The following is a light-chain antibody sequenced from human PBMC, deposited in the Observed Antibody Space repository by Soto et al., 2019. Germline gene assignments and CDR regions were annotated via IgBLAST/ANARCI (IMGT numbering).Light chain of an antibody. V-gene: IGKV3-15*01. Sequence: EIVMTQSPATLSLSPGERATLSCRASQSVSSNVAWYQQIPGQTPRLLIYDASTRATGIPVRFSGSGSGTEFTLTISSLQSEDFAVYYCHQYDDGPYTFGQGTKVEI. CDR2: DAS. J-gene: IGKJ2*01. CDR1: QSVSSN. CDR3: HQYDDGPYT.